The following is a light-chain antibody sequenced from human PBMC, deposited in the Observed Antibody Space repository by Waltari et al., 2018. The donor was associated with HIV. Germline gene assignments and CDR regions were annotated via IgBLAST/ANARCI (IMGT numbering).Light chain of an antibody. CDR2: STS. CDR1: QDSSNS. J-gene: IGKJ2*01. Sequence: DINLTQSSSFLSASVADRVTITCRASQDSSNSVAWYQQKPGKAPKLLMYSTSTLQSGVPSRFRGSRSRTEFTLTIASLQAEDFATYFCQQLNTYPHTFGQGTKVEI. CDR3: QQLNTYPHT. V-gene: IGKV1-9*01.